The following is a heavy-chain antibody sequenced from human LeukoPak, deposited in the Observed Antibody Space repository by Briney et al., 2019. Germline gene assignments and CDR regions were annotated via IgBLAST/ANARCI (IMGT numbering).Heavy chain of an antibody. J-gene: IGHJ4*02. CDR2: ISSSSSYT. D-gene: IGHD6-13*01. CDR1: GFSFTTYS. CDR3: ARGRIAAAGRVPDY. V-gene: IGHV3-21*01. Sequence: GGSLRLSCAASGFSFTTYSMNWVRQAPGEGLEWVSSISSSSSYTYYADSVKGRFTISRDNAKNSLYLQMNSLRAEDTAVYYCARGRIAAAGRVPDYWGQGTLVTVSS.